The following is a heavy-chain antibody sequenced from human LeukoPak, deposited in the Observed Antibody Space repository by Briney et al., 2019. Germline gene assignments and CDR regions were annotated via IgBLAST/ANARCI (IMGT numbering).Heavy chain of an antibody. Sequence: GGSLRLSCSASGFTFSSYGMHWVRQAPGKGLEWASSISSSSGYIYYADSVKGRFTISRDNAKNSLYLQMNSLRADDTAVYYCSREPGYLLTTWGQGTLVTVSS. CDR1: GFTFSSYG. J-gene: IGHJ4*02. CDR2: ISSSSGYI. D-gene: IGHD2-2*03. V-gene: IGHV3-21*06. CDR3: SREPGYLLTT.